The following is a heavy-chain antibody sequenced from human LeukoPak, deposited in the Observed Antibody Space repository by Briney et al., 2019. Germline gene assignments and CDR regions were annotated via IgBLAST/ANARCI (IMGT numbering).Heavy chain of an antibody. CDR2: VYYSGRT. J-gene: IGHJ3*02. Sequence: SETLSLTCTVSGASIFSSSCYWGWIRQPPGKGLEWLGSVYYSGRTYYNPSLQSRVIISVDTVKKQFSLILNSVTAADTALYYCARYNEYVRPYGFNIWGQGTMVSVSS. CDR1: GASIFSSSCY. CDR3: ARYNEYVRPYGFNI. V-gene: IGHV4-39*07. D-gene: IGHD6-6*01.